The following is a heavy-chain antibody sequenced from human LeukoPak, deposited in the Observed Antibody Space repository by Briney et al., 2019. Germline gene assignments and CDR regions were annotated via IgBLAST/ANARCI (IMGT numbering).Heavy chain of an antibody. CDR2: INPNSGGT. V-gene: IGHV1-2*02. CDR1: GYTFTGYY. Sequence: GASVKVSCKASGYTFTGYYMHWVRQAPGQGLEWMGWINPNSGGTNYAQKFQGRVTMPRDTSISTAYMELSRLRSDDTAVYYCARDYSSSWYSLYYFDYWGQGTLVTVSS. D-gene: IGHD6-13*01. CDR3: ARDYSSSWYSLYYFDY. J-gene: IGHJ4*02.